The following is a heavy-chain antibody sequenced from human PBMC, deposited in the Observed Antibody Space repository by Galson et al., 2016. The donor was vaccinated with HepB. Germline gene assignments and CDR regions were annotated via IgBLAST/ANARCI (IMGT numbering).Heavy chain of an antibody. CDR1: GYTFTNYA. CDR2: INTNTGNP. Sequence: SVKVSCKASGYTFTNYAMNWVRQAPGQGLEWMGWINTNTGNPTYAQGFTGRFVFSLDTSVSAAYLQISSLKAEDTAVYYCARENYYGSGSTYYYYGMDVWGQGTTVTVSS. CDR3: ARENYYGSGSTYYYYGMDV. J-gene: IGHJ6*02. D-gene: IGHD3-10*01. V-gene: IGHV7-4-1*02.